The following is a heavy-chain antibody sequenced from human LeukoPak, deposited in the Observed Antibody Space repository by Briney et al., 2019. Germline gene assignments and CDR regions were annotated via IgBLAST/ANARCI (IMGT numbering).Heavy chain of an antibody. V-gene: IGHV7-4-1*02. Sequence: ASVKFSCKASGYTFNKYAINWVRQAPGQGLEWMGWINTNTGNPSYARDFTGRFVFSLDTSVNSAFLQINNLKAEDTAFYYCTLGSYWGQGTLVTVSS. J-gene: IGHJ4*02. CDR3: TLGSY. D-gene: IGHD3-10*01. CDR1: GYTFNKYA. CDR2: INTNTGNP.